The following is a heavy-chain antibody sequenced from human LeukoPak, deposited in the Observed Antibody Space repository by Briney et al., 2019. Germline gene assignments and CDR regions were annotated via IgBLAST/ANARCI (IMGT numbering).Heavy chain of an antibody. CDR2: INHSGST. D-gene: IGHD6-19*01. V-gene: IGHV4-34*01. CDR1: GGSFSGYY. CDR3: AREPVAGTGDAFDT. Sequence: PSETLSLTCAVYGGSFSGYYWSWVRQPPGKGLEWVGEINHSGSTNYNPSLKSRVTISVDTSKNQFSLKLSSVTAADTAVYYCAREPVAGTGDAFDTWGQGTMVTVSS. J-gene: IGHJ3*02.